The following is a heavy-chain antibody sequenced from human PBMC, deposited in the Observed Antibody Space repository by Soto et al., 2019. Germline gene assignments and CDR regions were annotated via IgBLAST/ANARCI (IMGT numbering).Heavy chain of an antibody. Sequence: SETLSLTCTVSGGSISSSSYYWGWIRQPPGKGLEWIGSIYYSGSTYYNPFLKSRVTISVDTSKNQFSLKLSSVTAADTAVYYCARVEQWLVRLDYWGQGTLVTVSS. D-gene: IGHD6-19*01. CDR2: IYYSGST. CDR3: ARVEQWLVRLDY. V-gene: IGHV4-39*07. CDR1: GGSISSSSYY. J-gene: IGHJ4*02.